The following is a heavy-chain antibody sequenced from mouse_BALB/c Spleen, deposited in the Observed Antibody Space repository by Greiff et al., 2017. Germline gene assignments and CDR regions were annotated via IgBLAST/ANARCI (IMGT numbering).Heavy chain of an antibody. CDR3: ARRDYGSSYDWYFDV. D-gene: IGHD1-1*01. CDR2: IYPGSGST. CDR1: GYTFTDYV. J-gene: IGHJ1*01. Sequence: VQLQQSGPELVKPGASVKMSCKASGYTFTDYVISWVKQRTGQGLEWIGEIYPGSGSTYYNEKFKGKATLTADKSSNTAYMQLSSLTSEDSAVYFCARRDYGSSYDWYFDVWGAGTTVTVSS. V-gene: IGHV1-77*01.